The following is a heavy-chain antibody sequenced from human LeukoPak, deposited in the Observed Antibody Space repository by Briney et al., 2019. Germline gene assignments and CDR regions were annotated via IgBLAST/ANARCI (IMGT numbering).Heavy chain of an antibody. Sequence: SETLSLTCTVSGGSISSNSYYWGRIRQPPGKGLERIGSIYYSGGTYYNPSLKSRVTISVDTSKNQFSLKLSSVTAADTAVYYCARDDYGGNAGGYWGQGTLVTVSS. CDR2: IYYSGGT. D-gene: IGHD4-23*01. J-gene: IGHJ4*02. V-gene: IGHV4-39*07. CDR1: GGSISSNSYY. CDR3: ARDDYGGNAGGY.